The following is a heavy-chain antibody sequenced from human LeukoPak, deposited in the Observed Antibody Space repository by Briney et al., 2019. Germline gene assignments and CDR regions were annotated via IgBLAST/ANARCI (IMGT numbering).Heavy chain of an antibody. CDR1: GGSISSGSYY. Sequence: PSEXLSLTCTVSGGSISSGSYYWRWVRQPPGKGLEWIGYIYYSGSTYYNPSLKSRVAISVDKSKNQFSLNLSSVTAADTAVYYCARSSFYSSSWYFDYWGQGTLVTVSS. CDR3: ARSSFYSSSWYFDY. D-gene: IGHD6-13*01. CDR2: IYYSGST. J-gene: IGHJ4*02. V-gene: IGHV4-30-4*08.